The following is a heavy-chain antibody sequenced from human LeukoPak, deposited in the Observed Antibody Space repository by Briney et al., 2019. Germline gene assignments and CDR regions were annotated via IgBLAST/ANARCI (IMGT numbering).Heavy chain of an antibody. CDR2: IYPADSDT. CDR3: ARPLQGIVGATGFDY. Sequence: GESLKISCKGSGYSFTTYWIAWVRQMPGKGLECMGIIYPADSDTRYSPSFQGQVTISADKSITTAYLQWSSLKASDTAMYYCARPLQGIVGATGFDYWGQGTLVTVSS. D-gene: IGHD1-26*01. CDR1: GYSFTTYW. J-gene: IGHJ4*02. V-gene: IGHV5-51*01.